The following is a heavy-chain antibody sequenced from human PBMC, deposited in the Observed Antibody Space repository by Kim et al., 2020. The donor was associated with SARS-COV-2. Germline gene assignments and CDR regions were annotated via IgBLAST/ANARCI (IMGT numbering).Heavy chain of an antibody. V-gene: IGHV3-23*01. Sequence: KGRFTISRDNSRNMVYLEMSSLRAEDTALYYCARDSFRCIDGVCSSDAFDIWGQGTMVTVSS. J-gene: IGHJ3*02. D-gene: IGHD2-8*01. CDR3: ARDSFRCIDGVCSSDAFDI.